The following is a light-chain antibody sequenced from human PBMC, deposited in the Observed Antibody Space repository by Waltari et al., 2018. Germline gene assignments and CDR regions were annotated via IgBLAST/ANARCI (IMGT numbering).Light chain of an antibody. CDR2: DAS. CDR1: QSVSIY. Sequence: EIVLTQSPGTLSLSPGERVTLSCRASQSVSIYLAWYQQKPGQAPSLLIYDASNRATGIPARFSGSGSGTDFTLTISSLEPEDFAVYYCQQRYNWPPTFGQGTKVEIK. J-gene: IGKJ1*01. V-gene: IGKV3-11*01. CDR3: QQRYNWPPT.